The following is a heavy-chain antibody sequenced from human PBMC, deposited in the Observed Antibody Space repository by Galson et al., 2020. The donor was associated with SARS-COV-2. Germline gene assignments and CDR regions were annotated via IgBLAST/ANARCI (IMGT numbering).Heavy chain of an antibody. V-gene: IGHV3-15*01. CDR3: TTDRKRKASWEGRDYYDSSGYYSSYYYYGMDV. Sequence: GGSLRLSCAASGFTFSNAWMSWVRQAPGKGLEWVGRIKSKTDGGTTDYAAPVKGRFTISRDDSKNTLYLQMNSLKTEDTAVYYCTTDRKRKASWEGRDYYDSSGYYSSYYYYGMDVWGQGTTVTVSS. J-gene: IGHJ6*02. CDR2: IKSKTDGGTT. D-gene: IGHD3-22*01. CDR1: GFTFSNAW.